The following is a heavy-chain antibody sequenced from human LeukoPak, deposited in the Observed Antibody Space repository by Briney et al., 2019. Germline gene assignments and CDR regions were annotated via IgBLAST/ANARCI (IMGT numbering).Heavy chain of an antibody. J-gene: IGHJ6*03. CDR2: IYTSGST. CDR1: GGSISSGSYY. V-gene: IGHV4-61*02. D-gene: IGHD6-13*01. Sequence: PSQTLSLTCTVSGGSISSGSYYWSWIRQPAGKGLEWIGRIYTSGSTNYNPPLKSRVTMSVDTSKNQFSLKLSSVTAADTAVYYCARSRQGIKGDYYYMDVWGKGTTVTVSS. CDR3: ARSRQGIKGDYYYMDV.